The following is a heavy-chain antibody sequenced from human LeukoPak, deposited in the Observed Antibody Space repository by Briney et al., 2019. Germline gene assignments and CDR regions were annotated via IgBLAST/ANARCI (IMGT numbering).Heavy chain of an antibody. CDR3: ARGQGGL. J-gene: IGHJ4*02. Sequence: PSETLSLTCAVYVGSFSDYSWSWIRQSPGKGLEWIGEITYSGSTNYNPSLKSRVTISIDTSKNQFSLKVTSLTAADTAVYYCARGQGGLWGQGTLVTVSS. V-gene: IGHV4-34*01. D-gene: IGHD6-25*01. CDR2: ITYSGST. CDR1: VGSFSDYS.